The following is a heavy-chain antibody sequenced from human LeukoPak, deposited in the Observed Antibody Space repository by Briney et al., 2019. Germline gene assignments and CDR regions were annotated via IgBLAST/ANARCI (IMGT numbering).Heavy chain of an antibody. J-gene: IGHJ4*02. CDR2: ISIYNGNT. Sequence: ASVKVSCKASGYTFTSYGISWVRQAPGQGLEWMGWISIYNGNTNYAQKLQGRVTMTTDTSTSTAYMELRSLRSDDTAVYCCARNYDSSGPGDYWGQGTLVTVSS. CDR1: GYTFTSYG. D-gene: IGHD3-22*01. V-gene: IGHV1-18*01. CDR3: ARNYDSSGPGDY.